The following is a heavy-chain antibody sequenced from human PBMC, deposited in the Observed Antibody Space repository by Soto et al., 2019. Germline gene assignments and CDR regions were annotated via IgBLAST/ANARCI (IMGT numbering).Heavy chain of an antibody. CDR2: ISAYNGNT. V-gene: IGHV1-18*04. CDR3: ARETSQGFLEWLSPSRQGLYYGMDV. Sequence: GASVKVSCKASGYTFTSYGISWVRQAPGQGLEWMGWISAYNGNTNYAQKLQGRVTMTTDASTSTAYMELRSLRSDDTAVYYCARETSQGFLEWLSPSRQGLYYGMDVWGQGTTVTVSS. CDR1: GYTFTSYG. D-gene: IGHD3-3*01. J-gene: IGHJ6*02.